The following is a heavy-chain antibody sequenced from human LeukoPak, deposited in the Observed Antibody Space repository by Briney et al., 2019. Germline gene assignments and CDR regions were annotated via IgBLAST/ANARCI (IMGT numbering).Heavy chain of an antibody. J-gene: IGHJ3*02. CDR2: IYHSGST. Sequence: SETLSLTCAVSGYSISSGYYWGWIRQPPGKGLEWIGSIYHSGSTYYNPSLKSRVTISVDTSKNQFSLKLSSVTAADTAVYYCARVRYDSSGSTAFDIWGHGTMVTVSS. CDR3: ARVRYDSSGSTAFDI. V-gene: IGHV4-38-2*01. D-gene: IGHD3-22*01. CDR1: GYSISSGYY.